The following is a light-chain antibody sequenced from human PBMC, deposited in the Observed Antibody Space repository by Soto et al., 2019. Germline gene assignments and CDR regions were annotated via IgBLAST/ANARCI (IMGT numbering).Light chain of an antibody. J-gene: IGKJ1*01. CDR2: KAS. CDR1: QSISSW. CDR3: QQYSDNWT. Sequence: DIQMTQSPSTLSASVGDRVTITCRASQSISSWLAWYQQKPGTAPNLLIYKASNLQSGVPSRFSGSGSGTEFTLTISSLQPDDFATYYCQQYSDNWTFGQGTKVEIK. V-gene: IGKV1-5*03.